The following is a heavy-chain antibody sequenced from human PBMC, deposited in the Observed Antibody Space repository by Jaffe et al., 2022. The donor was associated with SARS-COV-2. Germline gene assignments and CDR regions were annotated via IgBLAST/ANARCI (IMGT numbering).Heavy chain of an antibody. V-gene: IGHV3-9*01. Sequence: EVQLVESGGGLVQPGRSLRLSCAASGFTFDDYAMHWVRQAPGKGLEWVSGINWNSGSIGYADSVKGRFTISRDNAKNSLYLQMNSLRAEDTALYYCAKVLTPKWFYDAFDIWGQGTMVTVSS. J-gene: IGHJ3*02. CDR2: INWNSGSI. CDR3: AKVLTPKWFYDAFDI. CDR1: GFTFDDYA. D-gene: IGHD3-22*01.